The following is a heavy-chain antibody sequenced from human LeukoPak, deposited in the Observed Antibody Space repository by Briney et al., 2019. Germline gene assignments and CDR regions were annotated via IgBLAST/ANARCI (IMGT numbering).Heavy chain of an antibody. CDR2: ISWNSGSI. CDR3: AKGTGYSSSWYVDSGFDI. Sequence: GGSLRLSCAASGFTFDDYAMHWVRQAPGKSLEWVSGISWNSGSIGYADSVKGRFTISRDNAKNSLYLQMNSLRAEDMALYYCAKGTGYSSSWYVDSGFDIWGQGTMVTVSS. CDR1: GFTFDDYA. D-gene: IGHD6-13*01. J-gene: IGHJ3*02. V-gene: IGHV3-9*03.